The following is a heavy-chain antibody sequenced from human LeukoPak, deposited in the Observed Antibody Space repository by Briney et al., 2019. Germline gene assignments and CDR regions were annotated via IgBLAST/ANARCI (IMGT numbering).Heavy chain of an antibody. CDR2: INPNSGAT. V-gene: IGHV1-2*02. D-gene: IGHD1-1*01. Sequence: EASVKVSCKASGYTFTNYYMLWVRQAPGQGLEWMGWINPNSGATHYAQNFQGRVTMTGDTSISTGYMELSRLRSDDTAMYYCARVTISNNWNMDIWGQGTMVTVSS. CDR1: GYTFTNYY. J-gene: IGHJ3*02. CDR3: ARVTISNNWNMDI.